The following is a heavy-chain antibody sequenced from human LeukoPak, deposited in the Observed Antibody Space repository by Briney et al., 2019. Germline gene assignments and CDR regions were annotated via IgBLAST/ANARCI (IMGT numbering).Heavy chain of an antibody. CDR3: ASFGVPAALDYYYMDV. J-gene: IGHJ6*03. Sequence: SETLSLTCTVSGGSISSYYWSWIRQPPGKGLEWIGYTYYSGSTNYNPSLKSRVTISVDTSKSQFSLKLSSVTAADTAVYYCASFGVPAALDYYYMDVWGKGTTVTVSS. CDR1: GGSISSYY. D-gene: IGHD2-2*01. V-gene: IGHV4-59*01. CDR2: TYYSGST.